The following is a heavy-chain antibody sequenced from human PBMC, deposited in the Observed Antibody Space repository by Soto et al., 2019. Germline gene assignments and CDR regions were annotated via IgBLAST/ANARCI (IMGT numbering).Heavy chain of an antibody. CDR3: ARGGGRWLQNYYYYGMDV. CDR2: IIPIFGTA. V-gene: IGHV1-69*13. J-gene: IGHJ6*02. Sequence: AVKVSCKASGGTFSSYAISWVRQAPGQGXEWMGGIIPIFGTANYAQKFQGRVTITADESTSTAYMELSSLRSEDTAVYYCARGGGRWLQNYYYYGMDVWGQGTTVTVSS. D-gene: IGHD3-16*01. CDR1: GGTFSSYA.